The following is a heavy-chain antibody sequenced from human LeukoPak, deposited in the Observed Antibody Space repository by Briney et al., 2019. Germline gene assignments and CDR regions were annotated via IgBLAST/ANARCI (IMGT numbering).Heavy chain of an antibody. J-gene: IGHJ6*02. D-gene: IGHD3-3*01. V-gene: IGHV1-8*01. Sequence: VASVKVSCKASGYTFTSYDINWVRQATGQGLEWMGWMNPNSGNTGYAQKFQGRVTMTRNTSISTAYMELSSLRSEDTAVYYCARGRSDYDFWSGYYVDYYYYGMDVWGQGTTVTVSS. CDR3: ARGRSDYDFWSGYYVDYYYYGMDV. CDR1: GYTFTSYD. CDR2: MNPNSGNT.